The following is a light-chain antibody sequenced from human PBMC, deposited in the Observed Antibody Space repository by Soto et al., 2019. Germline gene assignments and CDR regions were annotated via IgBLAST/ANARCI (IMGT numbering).Light chain of an antibody. CDR2: EVR. J-gene: IGLJ1*01. CDR3: FSYAGNSVYV. Sequence: QSVLTQPASVSGSPGQSITISCAGTMRDVGAYNLVSWYQQHPGRAPQLIIYEVRNRPSGISFRFSGSKSGNTASLTISGLQAEDEADYYCFSYAGNSVYVFGTGTKVTVL. CDR1: MRDVGAYNL. V-gene: IGLV2-23*02.